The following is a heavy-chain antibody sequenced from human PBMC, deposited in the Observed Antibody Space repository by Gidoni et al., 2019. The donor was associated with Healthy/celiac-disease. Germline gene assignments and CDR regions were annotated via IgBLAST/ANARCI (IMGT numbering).Heavy chain of an antibody. CDR2: IYYSGRT. V-gene: IGHV4-59*01. Sequence: QVQLQESGPGLVKPSETLSLTCTVSGGSISSYYWSWIRQPPGKGLEWIGYIYYSGRTNYNPSLKSRVTISVDTSKNQFSLKLSSVTAADTAVYYCARDSSFTGQQPDYGMDVWGQGTTVTVSS. CDR1: GGSISSYY. D-gene: IGHD6-13*01. CDR3: ARDSSFTGQQPDYGMDV. J-gene: IGHJ6*02.